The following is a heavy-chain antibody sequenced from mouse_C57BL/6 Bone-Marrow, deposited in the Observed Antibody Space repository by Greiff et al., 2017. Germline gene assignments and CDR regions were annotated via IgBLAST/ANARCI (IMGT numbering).Heavy chain of an antibody. V-gene: IGHV5-6*01. J-gene: IGHJ3*01. CDR2: ISSGGSYT. CDR1: GFTFSSYG. CDR3: AGPNWAFAY. Sequence: EVQRVESGGDLVKPGGSLKLSCAASGFTFSSYGMSWVRQTPDKRLEWVATISSGGSYTYYPDSVKGRFTISRDNAKNTLYLQMSSLKSEDTAMYYCAGPNWAFAYWGQGTLVTVCA. D-gene: IGHD4-1*01.